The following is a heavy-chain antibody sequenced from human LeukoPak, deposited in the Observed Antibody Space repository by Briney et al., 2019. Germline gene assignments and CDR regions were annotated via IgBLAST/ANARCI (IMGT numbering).Heavy chain of an antibody. V-gene: IGHV3-30-3*01. Sequence: GGSLRLSCAASGFTFSDYAMHWVRQAPGKGLEWVAVISYDGNNKEYADSVKGRFTISRDNSKSTVYLQVNSLRGEDTAVFYCARDPLNRRWGSYYFDYWGQGTLVTVSS. D-gene: IGHD1-14*01. J-gene: IGHJ4*02. CDR1: GFTFSDYA. CDR2: ISYDGNNK. CDR3: ARDPLNRRWGSYYFDY.